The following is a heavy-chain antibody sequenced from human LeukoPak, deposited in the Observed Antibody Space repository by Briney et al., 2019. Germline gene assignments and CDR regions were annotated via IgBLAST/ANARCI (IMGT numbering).Heavy chain of an antibody. CDR3: ARVIRGDRSWFFDL. D-gene: IGHD2-15*01. J-gene: IGHJ2*01. CDR2: IYYSGST. Sequence: SETLSLTCTVSGGSMSGYYWNWIRQPPGKGLEWIGYIYYSGSTNYNPSLKSRVTMSVDTSKNHFSLNLSSVTVADTAVYYCARVIRGDRSWFFDLWGRGTLATVSS. V-gene: IGHV4-59*12. CDR1: GGSMSGYY.